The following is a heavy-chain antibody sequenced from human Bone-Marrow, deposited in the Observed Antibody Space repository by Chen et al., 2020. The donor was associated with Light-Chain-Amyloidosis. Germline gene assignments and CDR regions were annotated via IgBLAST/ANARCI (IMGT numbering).Heavy chain of an antibody. CDR2: VTHTGST. D-gene: IGHD2-15*01. V-gene: IGHV4-34*01. Sequence: QVQLQQWGAGLLKPSETLSLTCAVYGGSFSAYYWSWVRQPPGKGLEWIGEVTHTGSTSYNPSVESRVTMSLDISKNQFSLKLTSVTAADTAVYYCARNGQYSIDSWGQGTLVTVSS. J-gene: IGHJ4*02. CDR3: ARNGQYSIDS. CDR1: GGSFSAYY.